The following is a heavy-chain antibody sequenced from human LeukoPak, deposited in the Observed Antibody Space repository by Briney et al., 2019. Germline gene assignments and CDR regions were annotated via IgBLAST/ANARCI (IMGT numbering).Heavy chain of an antibody. D-gene: IGHD6-6*01. CDR2: IYYSGST. J-gene: IGHJ4*02. Sequence: PSETLSLTCTVSGGSISSHYWSWIRQPPGTGLEWIGYIYYSGSTNYNPSLKSRVTISVDTSKNQFSLKLSSVTAADTAVYYCARARYSSSPKIDYWGQGTLVTVSS. CDR3: ARARYSSSPKIDY. V-gene: IGHV4-59*11. CDR1: GGSISSHY.